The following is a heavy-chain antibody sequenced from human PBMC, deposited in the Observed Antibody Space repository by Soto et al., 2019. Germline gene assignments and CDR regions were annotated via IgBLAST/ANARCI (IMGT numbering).Heavy chain of an antibody. Sequence: GGSLRLSCAVSGFICSSYDMSWVRQAPGKGLEWVSTILVGGSTHYEDSVKGRFTISRDTSKNTVYLQMNSLTAGDTAFYYCAKATATSGGAFEIYGQGTMVTVSS. CDR2: ILVGGST. CDR3: AKATATSGGAFEI. CDR1: GFICSSYD. D-gene: IGHD1-1*01. V-gene: IGHV3-23*01. J-gene: IGHJ3*02.